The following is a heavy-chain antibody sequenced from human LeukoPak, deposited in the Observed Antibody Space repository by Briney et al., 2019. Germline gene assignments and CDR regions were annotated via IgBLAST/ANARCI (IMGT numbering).Heavy chain of an antibody. D-gene: IGHD3-10*01. CDR3: ARWNYDSGSWVLDY. Sequence: SGGSLRLSCAGSGFTFSNHQMNWVRRAPGKGLEWVAKIKQDGGEKHYVDSVKGRFTISRDNAKNSLYLQMNSLRVEDTAMYYCARWNYDSGSWVLDYWGQGTLVTVSS. V-gene: IGHV3-7*05. CDR2: IKQDGGEK. CDR1: GFTFSNHQ. J-gene: IGHJ4*02.